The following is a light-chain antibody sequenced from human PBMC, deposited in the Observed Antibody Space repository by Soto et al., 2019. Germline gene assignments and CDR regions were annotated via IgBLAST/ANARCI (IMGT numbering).Light chain of an antibody. V-gene: IGLV6-57*04. CDR3: HSYGRSNWV. CDR1: SGSIASNY. CDR2: EDN. Sequence: NFMLTQPHSVSESPGKTVTISCTRSSGSIASNYVQWYHQRPGSAPTIVMYEDNQRPSGVPDRFSGSIDRSSNSPSLTISGLKAEEEGDFYGHSYGRSNWVFGGGTKVTVL. J-gene: IGLJ3*02.